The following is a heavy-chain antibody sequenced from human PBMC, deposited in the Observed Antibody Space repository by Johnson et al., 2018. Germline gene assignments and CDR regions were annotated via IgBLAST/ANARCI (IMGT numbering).Heavy chain of an antibody. J-gene: IGHJ6*03. CDR2: ISSSSSTI. CDR3: ARKQQLVRYYYYYYMDV. V-gene: IGHV3-48*01. Sequence: VQLVQSGGGVVQPGRSLRLSCAASGFTFSSYSMNWVRQAPGKGLEWVSYISSSSSTIYYADSVKGRFTIPRDNAKNLLYLQMNSLGAEDTAVYYFARKQQLVRYYYYYYMDVWGKVTTVTVSS. CDR1: GFTFSSYS. D-gene: IGHD6-13*01.